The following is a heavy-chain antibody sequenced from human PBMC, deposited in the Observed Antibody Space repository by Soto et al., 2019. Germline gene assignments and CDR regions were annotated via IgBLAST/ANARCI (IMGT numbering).Heavy chain of an antibody. CDR1: GFMFSTTE. J-gene: IGHJ5*02. CDR3: VKNSGWFNT. CDR2: IEGSGEIT. Sequence: PGGSMRLSCAASGFMFSTTEMSWVRQAPGKGLEWLTTIEGSGEITYYADSVKGRFTISRDNSKSTVYLQMDSLTADDTAVYFCVKNSGWFNTWGQGTPVTVSS. D-gene: IGHD3-10*01. V-gene: IGHV3-23*01.